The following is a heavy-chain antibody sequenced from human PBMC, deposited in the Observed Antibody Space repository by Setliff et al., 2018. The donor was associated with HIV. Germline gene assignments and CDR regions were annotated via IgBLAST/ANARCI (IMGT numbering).Heavy chain of an antibody. J-gene: IGHJ5*01. CDR3: ARGGNSRAAWFDS. D-gene: IGHD5-12*01. CDR1: GDSISSSGPGYY. CDR2: IHYTGSN. V-gene: IGHV4-31*03. Sequence: PSETLSLTCTVSGDSISSSGPGYYWGWVRQPPGGGLEWIGYIHYTGSNFYNPSLTDRLTISVDTSKNQFSLKLSHVTAADTAVYYCARGGNSRAAWFDSWGQGTLVTVSS.